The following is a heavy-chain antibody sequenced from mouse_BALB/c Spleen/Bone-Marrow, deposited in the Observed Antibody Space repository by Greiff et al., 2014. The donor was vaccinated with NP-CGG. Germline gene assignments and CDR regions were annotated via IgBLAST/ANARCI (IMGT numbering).Heavy chain of an antibody. J-gene: IGHJ3*01. Sequence: VQLQQSGAELAKPGASVKMSCKASGYTFTSYWMHWVKQRPGQGLEWIGYINPSTGYTEYNQKFKDKATLTADKSSSTAYMQLSSLTSEVSAVYYCARSATMIFAYWGQGTLVTVSA. CDR3: ARSATMIFAY. D-gene: IGHD2-4*01. CDR1: GYTFTSYW. CDR2: INPSTGYT. V-gene: IGHV1-7*01.